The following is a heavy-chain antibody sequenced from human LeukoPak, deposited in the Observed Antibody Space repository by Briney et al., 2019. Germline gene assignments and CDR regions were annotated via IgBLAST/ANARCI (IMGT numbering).Heavy chain of an antibody. CDR2: INHRGST. Sequence: SETLSLTCAVCGVSFSGYYWSWIRQPPGKGLEWIGEINHRGSTNYNPPLKSRLTISKDKFKNQFSLKLTSVTVADTAVYFCARVKAVAGTLPHLLDYWGQGTLVTVSS. J-gene: IGHJ4*01. CDR3: ARVKAVAGTLPHLLDY. D-gene: IGHD6-19*01. CDR1: GVSFSGYY. V-gene: IGHV4-34*01.